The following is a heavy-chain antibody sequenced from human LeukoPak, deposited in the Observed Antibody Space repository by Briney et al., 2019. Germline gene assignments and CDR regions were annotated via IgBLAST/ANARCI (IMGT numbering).Heavy chain of an antibody. V-gene: IGHV4-34*01. CDR2: INHSGST. Sequence: SETLSLTCTVCGGSFSGYYWSWIRQPPGKGLEWIGQINHSGSTNYNPSLKSRVTISVDTSKNQFSLKLSFVTAADTAVYYCARDTRLWFGELPTAAFDYWGQGNLVTVSS. CDR3: ARDTRLWFGELPTAAFDY. CDR1: GGSFSGYY. D-gene: IGHD3-10*01. J-gene: IGHJ4*02.